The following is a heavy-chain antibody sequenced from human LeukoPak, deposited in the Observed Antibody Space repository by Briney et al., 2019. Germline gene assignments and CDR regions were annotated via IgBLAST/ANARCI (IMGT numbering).Heavy chain of an antibody. CDR1: GGSFSGSY. V-gene: IGHV4-34*01. Sequence: PSETLSLTCGVSGGSFSGSYWGWIRQPPGKGLEWIGKINLSGSTNYNSSLTSRVTISLDTSKNQFSLNLRSVTTADTAVYYCARVSISLFGVVTAHFDSWGQGTLVAVSS. CDR2: INLSGST. CDR3: ARVSISLFGVVTAHFDS. J-gene: IGHJ4*02. D-gene: IGHD3-3*01.